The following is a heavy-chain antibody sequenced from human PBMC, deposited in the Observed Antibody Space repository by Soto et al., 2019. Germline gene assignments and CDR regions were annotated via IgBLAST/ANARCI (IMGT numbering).Heavy chain of an antibody. CDR3: ARVVYSSSSFLLFDY. CDR2: IYYSGST. CDR1: GGSISSGGYY. J-gene: IGHJ4*02. Sequence: QVQLQESGPGLVKPSQTLSLTCTVSGGSISSGGYYWSWIRQHPGKGLEWIGYIYYSGSTYYNPSLKSRVTISVDTSKNQFSLKVSSVTAADTAVYYCARVVYSSSSFLLFDYWGQGTLVTVSS. D-gene: IGHD6-6*01. V-gene: IGHV4-31*03.